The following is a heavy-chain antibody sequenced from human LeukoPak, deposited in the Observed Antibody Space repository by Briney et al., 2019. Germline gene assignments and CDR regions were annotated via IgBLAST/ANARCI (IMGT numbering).Heavy chain of an antibody. CDR3: ARTYYDFWSGYYNDY. Sequence: SQTLSLTCTVSGGSISSGGYYWSWIRQPPGKGREWIGYIYHSGSTYYNPSLKSRATMSVDTSKNQFSLKLSSVTAADTAVYYCARTYYDFWSGYYNDYWGQGTLVTVSS. CDR2: IYHSGST. J-gene: IGHJ4*02. V-gene: IGHV4-30-2*01. D-gene: IGHD3-3*01. CDR1: GGSISSGGYY.